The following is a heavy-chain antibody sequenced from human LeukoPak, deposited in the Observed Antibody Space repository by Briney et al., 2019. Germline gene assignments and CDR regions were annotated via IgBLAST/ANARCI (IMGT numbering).Heavy chain of an antibody. V-gene: IGHV4-30-2*01. Sequence: SETLSLTCTVSGSSISSGAYYWSWIRQPPGEGLEWIGYISQSGTTYYNPSLRSRVTISVDRSNNEFSLKVRSVSAADTAVYYCAREWEPLHFDYWGQGTLVTVSS. CDR1: GSSISSGAYY. J-gene: IGHJ4*02. CDR2: ISQSGTT. CDR3: AREWEPLHFDY. D-gene: IGHD1-26*01.